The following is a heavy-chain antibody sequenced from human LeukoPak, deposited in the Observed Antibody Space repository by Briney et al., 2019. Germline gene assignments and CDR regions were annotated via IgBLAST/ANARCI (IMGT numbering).Heavy chain of an antibody. CDR1: GYTFTSYG. D-gene: IGHD3-22*01. V-gene: IGHV1-18*01. CDR3: ARLAGGYSWFEVSYYYYHMDV. CDR2: ISAYNGNT. J-gene: IGHJ6*03. Sequence: ASVKVSCKASGYTFTSYGISWVRQAPGQGLEWMGWISAYNGNTNYAQKLQGRVTMTTDTSTSTAYMELRSLRSDDTAVYYCARLAGGYSWFEVSYYYYHMDVWGKGTTVTVSS.